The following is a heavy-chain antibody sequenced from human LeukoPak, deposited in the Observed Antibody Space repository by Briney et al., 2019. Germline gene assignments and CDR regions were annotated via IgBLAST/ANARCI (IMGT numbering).Heavy chain of an antibody. J-gene: IGHJ4*02. V-gene: IGHV3-33*01. Sequence: GGSLRLSCAASGFTFRNYGMHWVRQAPGKGPEWVAIIWSDGKYNYADSVKGRFTISRDNSKNTLYLQMNSLGAEDTAVYYCARDRGDCSSGSCYSDYFDYWGQGTLVTVSS. CDR2: IWSDGKY. CDR1: GFTFRNYG. D-gene: IGHD2-15*01. CDR3: ARDRGDCSSGSCYSDYFDY.